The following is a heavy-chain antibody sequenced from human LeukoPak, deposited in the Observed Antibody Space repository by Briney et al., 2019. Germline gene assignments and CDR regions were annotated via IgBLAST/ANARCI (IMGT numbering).Heavy chain of an antibody. CDR3: ARDCGGGSCYGPYDAFDI. J-gene: IGHJ3*02. D-gene: IGHD2-15*01. V-gene: IGHV3-23*01. CDR2: INGGGGNI. CDR1: GFAFSSYA. Sequence: PGGSLRLSCAASGFAFSSYAASWVRQAPGKGLEWVSTINGGGGNINYADSVKGRFTISRDNAKNSLYLQMNSLRAEDTAVYYCARDCGGGSCYGPYDAFDIWGQGTMVTVSS.